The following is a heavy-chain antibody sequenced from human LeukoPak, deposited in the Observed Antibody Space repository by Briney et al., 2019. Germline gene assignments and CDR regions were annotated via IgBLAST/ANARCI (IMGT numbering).Heavy chain of an antibody. D-gene: IGHD3-10*01. J-gene: IGHJ4*02. CDR3: ARQSGFGELLWPFDY. Sequence: SETLSLTCTVSGGSISSSSYYWGWIRQPPGKGLEWIGSIYYSGSTYYNPSLKSRVTISVDTSKNQFSLKLSSVTAADTAVYYCARQSGFGELLWPFDYWGQGTLVTVSS. CDR2: IYYSGST. V-gene: IGHV4-39*01. CDR1: GGSISSSSYY.